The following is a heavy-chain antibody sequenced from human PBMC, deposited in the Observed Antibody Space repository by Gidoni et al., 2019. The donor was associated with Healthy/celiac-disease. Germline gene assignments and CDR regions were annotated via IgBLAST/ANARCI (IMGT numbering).Heavy chain of an antibody. Sequence: EVQLVESGGGFVQPGGSLIFSCADSGFTFSIYFMHWVRQAPGKGLVWVSRINIDGSSKTYAEAVKGRFTNSRDNAKNKLYLQRNRLRAEDTDVYYCARDLRGIVGNHFDNWGQGTLVSVSS. CDR1: GFTFSIYF. J-gene: IGHJ4*02. D-gene: IGHD1-26*01. CDR2: INIDGSSK. CDR3: ARDLRGIVGNHFDN. V-gene: IGHV3-74*03.